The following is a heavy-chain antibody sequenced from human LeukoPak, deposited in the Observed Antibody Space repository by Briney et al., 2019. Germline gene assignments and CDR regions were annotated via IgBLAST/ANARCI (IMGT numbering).Heavy chain of an antibody. CDR3: ANSGSYYLNY. CDR1: GLTFSDYY. CDR2: ISNSGSTR. V-gene: IGHV3-11*01. J-gene: IGHJ4*02. D-gene: IGHD1-26*01. Sequence: GGSLRLSCAASGLTFSDYYMSWIRQAPGKGLEWVSYISNSGSTRYYADSVKGRFTISRDNAKNSLYLQMNSLRAEDTAVYYCANSGSYYLNYWGQGILVTVSS.